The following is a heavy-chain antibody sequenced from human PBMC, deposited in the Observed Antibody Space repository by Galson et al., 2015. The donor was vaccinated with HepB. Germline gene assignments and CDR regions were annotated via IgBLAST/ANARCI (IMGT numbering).Heavy chain of an antibody. CDR1: GYSFTSYW. D-gene: IGHD6-19*01. CDR2: IYPGDSDT. Sequence: QSGAEVKKPGESLKISCKGSGYSFTSYWIGWVRQMPGKGLEWMGIIYPGDSDTRYSPSFQGQVTISADKSISTAYLQWSSLKASDTAMYYCARQEIAVAGTSNWFDPWGQGTLVTVSS. V-gene: IGHV5-51*01. J-gene: IGHJ5*02. CDR3: ARQEIAVAGTSNWFDP.